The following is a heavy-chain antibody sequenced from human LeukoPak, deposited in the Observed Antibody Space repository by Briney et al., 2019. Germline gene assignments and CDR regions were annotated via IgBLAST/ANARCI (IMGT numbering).Heavy chain of an antibody. V-gene: IGHV4-34*01. Sequence: SETLSLTCAVYGGSFSGYYWSWIREPPGKGLEWIGEINHSGSTNYNPSLKSRVTISVDTSKNQFSLKLSSVTAADTAVYYCARGYDSSGYFDYWGQGTLVTVSS. CDR1: GGSFSGYY. J-gene: IGHJ4*02. D-gene: IGHD3-22*01. CDR3: ARGYDSSGYFDY. CDR2: INHSGST.